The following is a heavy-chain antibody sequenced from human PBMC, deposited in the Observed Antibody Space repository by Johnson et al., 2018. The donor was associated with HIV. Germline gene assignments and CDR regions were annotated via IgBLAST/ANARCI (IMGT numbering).Heavy chain of an antibody. CDR3: ASFAAAGDAFDI. V-gene: IGHV3-23*04. J-gene: IGHJ3*02. Sequence: EQLVESGGGLVQPGGSLRLSCAASGFTFSSYDMHWVRQATGKGLEWVSAISGSGGRTYYADAVKGRFTISRYNSKNSLYLQMNSLRAEDTAVYYCASFAAAGDAFDIWGQGTMVTVSS. CDR2: ISGSGGRT. CDR1: GFTFSSYD. D-gene: IGHD6-13*01.